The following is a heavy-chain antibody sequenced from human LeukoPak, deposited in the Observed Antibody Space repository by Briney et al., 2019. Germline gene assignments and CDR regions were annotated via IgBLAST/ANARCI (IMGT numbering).Heavy chain of an antibody. Sequence: PGGSLRLSCAASGFPFDTYWMSWVRQAPGKGLEWVASTKQDGGDKYYVDSVKGRLTIPRDNAKNSLYLQMNSLRVEDTAVYYCARIKTRGAFDIWGQGTMVTVSS. CDR3: ARIKTRGAFDI. CDR2: TKQDGGDK. D-gene: IGHD1-26*01. CDR1: GFPFDTYW. V-gene: IGHV3-7*01. J-gene: IGHJ3*02.